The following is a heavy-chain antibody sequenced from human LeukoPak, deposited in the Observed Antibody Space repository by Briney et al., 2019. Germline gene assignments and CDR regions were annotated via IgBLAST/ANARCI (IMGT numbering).Heavy chain of an antibody. J-gene: IGHJ4*02. CDR2: ISSSGSTI. V-gene: IGHV3-11*04. Sequence: GGSLRLSCAASGFTFSDYYMSWIRQAPGKGLEWVSYISSSGSTIYYADSVKGRFTISRDNAKKSLYLQMNSLRAGDTAVYYCARALGYCSGGSCYSRYWGQGTLVTVSS. CDR3: ARALGYCSGGSCYSRY. D-gene: IGHD2-15*01. CDR1: GFTFSDYY.